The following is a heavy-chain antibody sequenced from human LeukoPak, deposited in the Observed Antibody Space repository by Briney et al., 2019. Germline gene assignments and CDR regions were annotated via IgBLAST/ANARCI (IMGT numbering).Heavy chain of an antibody. J-gene: IGHJ4*02. D-gene: IGHD5-18*01. CDR3: AKDRGYNYGSIDY. CDR1: GFTFDDYA. V-gene: IGHV3-20*04. CDR2: INWNGGNT. Sequence: GGSLRLSCAASGFTFDDYAMSWVRQAPGKGLEWVSGINWNGGNTGYADSVKGRFTISRDNAKNTLHLQMNSLRAEDTATYYCAKDRGYNYGSIDYWGQGTLVTVSS.